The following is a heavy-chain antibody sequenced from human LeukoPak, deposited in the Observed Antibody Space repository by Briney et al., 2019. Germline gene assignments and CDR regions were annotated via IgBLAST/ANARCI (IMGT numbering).Heavy chain of an antibody. CDR2: MRQDGGEI. CDR1: GFTFSSYW. V-gene: IGHV3-7*01. CDR3: ARDKIVGATHFDS. Sequence: GGSLRLSCAASGFTFSSYWMSWVRQAPGKGLEWVANMRQDGGEIYYVDSVKGRFTISRDNAKNSLHLEMNSLRAGDTAVYYCARDKIVGATHFDSWGQGTLVTVSS. J-gene: IGHJ4*02. D-gene: IGHD1-26*01.